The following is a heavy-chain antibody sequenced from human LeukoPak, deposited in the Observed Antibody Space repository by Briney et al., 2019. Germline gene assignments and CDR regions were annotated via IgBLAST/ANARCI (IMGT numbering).Heavy chain of an antibody. D-gene: IGHD3-10*01. CDR2: ISYDGNDK. CDR3: ARDRNYYGSGSYYTPDY. Sequence: GGSLRLSCAASGFTFSHFGMHWVRQAPGKGLEWVTAISYDGNDKYYADSVKGRFSISRDNSRNRMYLQMSSLRPEDTAVYYCARDRNYYGSGSYYTPDYWGQGTLVTVSS. J-gene: IGHJ4*02. CDR1: GFTFSHFG. V-gene: IGHV3-30*13.